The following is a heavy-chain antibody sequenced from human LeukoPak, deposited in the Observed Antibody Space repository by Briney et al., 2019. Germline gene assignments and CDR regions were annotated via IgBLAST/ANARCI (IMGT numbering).Heavy chain of an antibody. CDR1: GFTFSNAW. J-gene: IGHJ6*02. Sequence: GGSLRLSCAASGFTFSNAWMSWVRQAPGKGLEWVSVIYSGGSTYYADSVKGRFTISRDNSKNTLYLQMNSLRAEDTAVYYCASAVVPYYYYGMDVWGQGTTVTVSS. D-gene: IGHD4-23*01. CDR2: IYSGGST. CDR3: ASAVVPYYYYGMDV. V-gene: IGHV3-53*01.